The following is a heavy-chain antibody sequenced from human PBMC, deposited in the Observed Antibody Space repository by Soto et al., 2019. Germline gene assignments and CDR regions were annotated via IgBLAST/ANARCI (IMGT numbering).Heavy chain of an antibody. CDR2: IKPDESEK. CDR3: VRGGSNYAS. J-gene: IGHJ5*02. Sequence: EVQLVESGGGLVQPGGSLRLSCTASGFTFSDSWMTWVRQAPWKGLEWVARIKPDESEKKYADSVKGRFSISRDNAKNSMYLQMDILRGEDTAVYYCVRGGSNYASWGQGTLVTVSS. D-gene: IGHD4-4*01. V-gene: IGHV3-7*01. CDR1: GFTFSDSW.